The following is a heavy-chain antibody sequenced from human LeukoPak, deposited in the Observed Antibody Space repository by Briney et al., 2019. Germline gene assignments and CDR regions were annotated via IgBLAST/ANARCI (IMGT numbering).Heavy chain of an antibody. J-gene: IGHJ4*02. CDR3: ATQRGSYLWGTDFDY. CDR1: GYTFTVYY. CDR2: INPNSGDT. Sequence: ASVKVSFKASGYTFTVYYMHWVRQAPGQGLEWMGWINPNSGDTKFARGFQGRVTMTRDTSISTAYMGLSRLRSDDTAVYYCATQRGSYLWGTDFDYWGQGTLVTVSS. D-gene: IGHD3-16*01. V-gene: IGHV1-2*02.